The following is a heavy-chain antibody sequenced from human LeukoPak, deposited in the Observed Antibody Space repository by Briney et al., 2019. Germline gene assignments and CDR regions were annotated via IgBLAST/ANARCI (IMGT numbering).Heavy chain of an antibody. Sequence: PGGSLRLSCAASGFTFSNAWMSWIRQPPGKGLEWIGEINHSGSTNYNPSLKSRVTISVDTSKNQFSLKLSSVTAADTAVYYCARRGITMVRGVIIWFDPWGQGTLVTVSS. J-gene: IGHJ5*02. CDR3: ARRGITMVRGVIIWFDP. CDR1: GFTFSNAW. D-gene: IGHD3-10*01. V-gene: IGHV4-34*01. CDR2: INHSGST.